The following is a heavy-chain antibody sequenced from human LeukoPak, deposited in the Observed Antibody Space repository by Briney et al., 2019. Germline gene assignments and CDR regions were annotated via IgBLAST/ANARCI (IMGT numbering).Heavy chain of an antibody. CDR3: GNEGRESGSDYFQH. CDR1: GFTFSSYA. V-gene: IGHV3-23*01. Sequence: GGSVRLSCAASGFTFSSYAMSWVRQAPGKGLEWVLAISGSCGSTYYADSVKGRFTISRDNSKNTLYLQMNSLRAEDTAVYYCGNEGRESGSDYFQHWGQGTLVTVSS. D-gene: IGHD1-26*01. J-gene: IGHJ1*01. CDR2: ISGSCGST.